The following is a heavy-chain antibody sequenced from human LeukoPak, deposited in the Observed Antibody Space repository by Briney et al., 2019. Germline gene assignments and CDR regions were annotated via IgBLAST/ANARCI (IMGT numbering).Heavy chain of an antibody. Sequence: PSETLSLTCTVSGYSISSGYYWGWIRQPPGKGLEWIGSIYHSGSTYYNPSLKSRVTISVDTSKNQFSLKLSSVTAADTAVYYCARDFGLVVPAAMGHYYYYYMDVWGKGTTVTVSS. J-gene: IGHJ6*03. D-gene: IGHD2-2*01. V-gene: IGHV4-38-2*02. CDR3: ARDFGLVVPAAMGHYYYYYMDV. CDR1: GYSISSGYY. CDR2: IYHSGST.